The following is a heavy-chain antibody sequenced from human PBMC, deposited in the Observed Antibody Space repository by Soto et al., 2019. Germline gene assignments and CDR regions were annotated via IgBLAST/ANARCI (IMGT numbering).Heavy chain of an antibody. CDR3: ARVDVLRFLELLI. D-gene: IGHD3-3*01. V-gene: IGHV1-18*04. Sequence: ASVKVSCKASGYTFTNYGISWVRQAPGQGLEWMGWISAYNGNTNYAQNLQGRATMTTDTSTSTAYMELRSLSSDDTAVYYCARVDVLRFLELLIWGQGTLVTVSS. CDR2: ISAYNGNT. J-gene: IGHJ4*02. CDR1: GYTFTNYG.